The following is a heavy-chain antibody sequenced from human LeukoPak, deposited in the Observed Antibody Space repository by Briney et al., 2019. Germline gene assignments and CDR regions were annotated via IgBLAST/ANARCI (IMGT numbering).Heavy chain of an antibody. D-gene: IGHD5-24*01. CDR3: AKGRRDGYNYPFFDS. CDR1: GFTFRNSA. Sequence: PGGSLRLSCAASGFTFRNSAMSWVRQAPGKGLEWVSNIIGNSVSTYYADFVKGRFTISRDNSNNTLLLQMNSLSADDTAIYFCAKGRRDGYNYPFFDSWGQGAWVVVSS. J-gene: IGHJ4*02. V-gene: IGHV3-23*01. CDR2: IIGNSVST.